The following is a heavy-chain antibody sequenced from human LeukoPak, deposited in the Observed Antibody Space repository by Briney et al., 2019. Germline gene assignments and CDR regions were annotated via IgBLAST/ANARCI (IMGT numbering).Heavy chain of an antibody. V-gene: IGHV3-74*01. CDR3: VRDNRSYNFDY. CDR1: GFTFSRYW. D-gene: IGHD1-26*01. CDR2: IKSDGSST. Sequence: GSLRLSCAASGFTFSRYWMHWVRQALGKGLVWVSCIKSDGSSTSTADSAKGRFTISRDNAKNTVYLQMNSLRAEDTAVYYCVRDNRSYNFDYWGQGTLVTVSS. J-gene: IGHJ4*02.